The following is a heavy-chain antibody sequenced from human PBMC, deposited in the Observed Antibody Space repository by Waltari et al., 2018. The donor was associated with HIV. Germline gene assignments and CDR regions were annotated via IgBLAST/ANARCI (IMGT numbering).Heavy chain of an antibody. CDR3: AGDSGTLIADAFDI. CDR2: IYFSDLT. CDR1: GVSVTSGRYY. J-gene: IGHJ3*02. D-gene: IGHD1-26*01. V-gene: IGHV4-61*01. Sequence: QVQLQESGPGLVKPSETLSLTCRVSGVSVTSGRYYWSWIRQPPGKGLEYIGHIYFSDLTNYNPSLKSRVTISVDTSKNQVSLRLESVTAADMAIYYCAGDSGTLIADAFDIWGQGTAVTVSS.